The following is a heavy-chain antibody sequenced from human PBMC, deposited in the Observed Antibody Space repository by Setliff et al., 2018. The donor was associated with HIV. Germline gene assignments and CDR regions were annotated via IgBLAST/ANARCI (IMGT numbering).Heavy chain of an antibody. J-gene: IGHJ4*02. CDR2: ISYDGSNI. D-gene: IGHD6-13*01. V-gene: IGHV3-30*01. CDR1: GFTYSNYA. CDR3: ARVFSSSWHGIDY. Sequence: GGSLRLSCAASGFTYSNYAMHWVRQAPGKGLEWMALISYDGSNIHYADSVKGRFTISRDDSKNTLYLQMNSLRTEDTALYYCARVFSSSWHGIDYWGQGTLVTVSS.